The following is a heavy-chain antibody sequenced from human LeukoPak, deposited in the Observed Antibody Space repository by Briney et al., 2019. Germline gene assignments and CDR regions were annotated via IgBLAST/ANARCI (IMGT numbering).Heavy chain of an antibody. V-gene: IGHV1-2*06. D-gene: IGHD1-26*01. J-gene: IGHJ3*02. CDR1: GYTFTDYY. CDR2: INPNSGGT. CDR3: ARYMEVGAIDAFDI. Sequence: VASVKVSCKASGYTFTDYYVHWVRQAPGQGLEWMGRINPNSGGTERAQKFHGRFTMTRDTSTGTAYMELSRLKSDDTAVYYCARYMEVGAIDAFDIWGQGTMVTVSS.